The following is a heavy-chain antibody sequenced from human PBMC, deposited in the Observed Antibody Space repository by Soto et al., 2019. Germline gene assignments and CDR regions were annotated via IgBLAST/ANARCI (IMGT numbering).Heavy chain of an antibody. D-gene: IGHD3-10*01. CDR3: ARGRDPFYGSGSYWDY. V-gene: IGHV3-30-3*01. Sequence: PGGSLRLSCAASGFTFSSYAMHWVRQAPGKGLEWVAVISYDGSNKYYADSVKGRFTISRDNSKNTLYLQMNSLRAEDTAVYYCARGRDPFYGSGSYWDYWGQGTLVTVSS. J-gene: IGHJ4*02. CDR1: GFTFSSYA. CDR2: ISYDGSNK.